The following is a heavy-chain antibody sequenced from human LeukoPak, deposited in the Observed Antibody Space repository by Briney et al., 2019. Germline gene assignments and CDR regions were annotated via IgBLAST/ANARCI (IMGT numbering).Heavy chain of an antibody. J-gene: IGHJ4*02. CDR1: GGSISSSSYY. CDR3: ARQAYYYDSSGYYYPFDY. CDR2: IYYSGST. Sequence: ETLSLTCTVSGGSISSSSYYWGWIRQPPGKGLEWIGSIYYSGSTYYNPSLKSRVTISVDRSKNQFSLKLSSVTAADTAVYYCARQAYYYDSSGYYYPFDYWGQGTLVTVSS. V-gene: IGHV4-39*01. D-gene: IGHD3-22*01.